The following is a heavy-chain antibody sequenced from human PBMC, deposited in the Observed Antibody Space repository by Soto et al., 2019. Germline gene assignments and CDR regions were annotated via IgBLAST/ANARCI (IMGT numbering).Heavy chain of an antibody. Sequence: EVQLVESGGGLVQPGGSLRLSCGASGFTSSNYWMSWVRQAPGKGLEWVANIKPDGSESYYVDSVKGRFTISRDNAINSLFLQMNSLSAEDTADYYCARVGGQWPYDYWGQGTLVTVSS. V-gene: IGHV3-7*01. D-gene: IGHD6-19*01. CDR2: IKPDGSES. CDR1: GFTSSNYW. CDR3: ARVGGQWPYDY. J-gene: IGHJ4*02.